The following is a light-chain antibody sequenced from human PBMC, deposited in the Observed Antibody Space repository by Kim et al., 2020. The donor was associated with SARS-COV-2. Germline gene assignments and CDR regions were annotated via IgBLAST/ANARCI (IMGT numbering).Light chain of an antibody. J-gene: IGLJ2*01. V-gene: IGLV3-1*01. Sequence: SSELTQPPSVSVSPGQTASITCSGDKLGDKYACWYQQKPGQSPVLVIYQDSKRPSGIPERFSGSNSGNTATLTISGTQAMDEADYSCQAWDSSTAVFGGGTQLTVL. CDR3: QAWDSSTAV. CDR2: QDS. CDR1: KLGDKY.